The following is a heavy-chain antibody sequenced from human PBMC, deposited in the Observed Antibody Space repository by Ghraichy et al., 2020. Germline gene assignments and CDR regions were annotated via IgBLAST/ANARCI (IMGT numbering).Heavy chain of an antibody. Sequence: SDTLSLTFAVYGGSFIAYYWSWIPQPPGKGLEWIWEINHSGSTNYNPSLKSRVTISVDTSKNQFSLKLSSVTAADTAVYYCARGTDRAVVPVGYFDYWGQGTRVTV. CDR2: INHSGST. D-gene: IGHD2-15*01. CDR1: GGSFIAYY. CDR3: ARGTDRAVVPVGYFDY. J-gene: IGHJ4*02. V-gene: IGHV4-34*01.